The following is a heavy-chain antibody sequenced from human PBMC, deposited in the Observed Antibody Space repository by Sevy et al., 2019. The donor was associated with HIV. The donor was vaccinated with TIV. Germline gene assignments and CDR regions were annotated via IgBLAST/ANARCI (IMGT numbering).Heavy chain of an antibody. V-gene: IGHV3-30*03. Sequence: GGSLRLSCAASGFTFSSYGMHWVRQAPGKGLEWVAVISYDGSNKYYADSVKGRFTISRDNSKNALYLQMNSLRAEDTAVYYCAIGVQLQRSAYYFDYWGQGTLVTVSS. CDR1: GFTFSSYG. CDR3: AIGVQLQRSAYYFDY. D-gene: IGHD2-2*01. J-gene: IGHJ4*02. CDR2: ISYDGSNK.